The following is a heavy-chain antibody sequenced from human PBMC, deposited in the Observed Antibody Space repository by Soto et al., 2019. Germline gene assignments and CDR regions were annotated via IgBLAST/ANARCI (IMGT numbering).Heavy chain of an antibody. CDR2: ISAYNGNT. Sequence: ASVKVSCKASGYTFTSYGISWVRQAPGQGLEWMGWISAYNGNTNYAQKLQGRVTMTTDTSTSTAYMELRSLRSDDTAVYYCARDQMDRRGYSYGYNYYYGMDVRGQGTTVTVSS. CDR3: ARDQMDRRGYSYGYNYYYGMDV. D-gene: IGHD5-18*01. CDR1: GYTFTSYG. V-gene: IGHV1-18*01. J-gene: IGHJ6*02.